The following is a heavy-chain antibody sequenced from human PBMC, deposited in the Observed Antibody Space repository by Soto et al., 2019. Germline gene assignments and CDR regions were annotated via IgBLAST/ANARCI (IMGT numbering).Heavy chain of an antibody. Sequence: SETLSLTCTVSGGSISSGGYYWSWIRQNPGKGLEWIGYIYYSENTYYNPSLKSRVTISVDTSNYQFSLKLSSVTAADTAVFYCARYFFVGDCYQDGFDYWGQGTLVTVFS. CDR2: IYYSENT. CDR3: ARYFFVGDCYQDGFDY. V-gene: IGHV4-31*03. CDR1: GGSISSGGYY. D-gene: IGHD2-21*02. J-gene: IGHJ4*02.